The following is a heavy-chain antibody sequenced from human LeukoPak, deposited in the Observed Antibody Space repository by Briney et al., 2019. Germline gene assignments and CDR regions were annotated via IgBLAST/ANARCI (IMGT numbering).Heavy chain of an antibody. CDR2: ISYDGSNK. D-gene: IGHD2-2*01. J-gene: IGHJ3*01. V-gene: IGHV3-30*04. CDR3: ARKVLVPAATGADAFDV. CDR1: GFTFSSYA. Sequence: GGSLRLSCAASGFTFSSYAMHRVRQAPGKGLEWVAVISYDGSNKYYADSVKGRFTISRDNSKNTLYLQINSLRAEDTAVFYCARKVLVPAATGADAFDVWGRGTMVIVSS.